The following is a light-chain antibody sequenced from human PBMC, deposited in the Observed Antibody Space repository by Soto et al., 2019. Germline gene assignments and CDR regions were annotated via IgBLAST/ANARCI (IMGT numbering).Light chain of an antibody. V-gene: IGKV1-9*01. CDR3: QQLYTLPCT. CDR2: EAS. J-gene: IGKJ5*01. CDR1: HDISTF. Sequence: DIQLTQSPSLLSASIGDRVTITCRASHDISTFLAWYQQKPGKAPKLLIYEASTLQSGVPSRFSGSGSGTEFTLTISGLLPEDFAAYHCQQLYTLPCTVGQGTRLEIK.